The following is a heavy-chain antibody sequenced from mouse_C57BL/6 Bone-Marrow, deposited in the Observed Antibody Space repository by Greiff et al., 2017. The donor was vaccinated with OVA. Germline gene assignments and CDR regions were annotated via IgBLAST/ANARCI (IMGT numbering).Heavy chain of an antibody. Sequence: VQLQQSGAELVKPGASVKLSCTASGFNIEDDYRHWVQQRTEQGLDWIVRIYTEDGETKYAAKFQGKATITADTSSNTAFLQLISLTSEDTAVYCCAPFYYGLYYAMDYWGQGTSVTVSS. CDR3: APFYYGLYYAMDY. CDR1: GFNIEDDY. J-gene: IGHJ4*01. CDR2: IYTEDGET. D-gene: IGHD2-1*01. V-gene: IGHV14-2*01.